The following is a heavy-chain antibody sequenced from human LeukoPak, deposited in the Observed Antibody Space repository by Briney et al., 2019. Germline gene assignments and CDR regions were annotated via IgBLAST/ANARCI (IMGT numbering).Heavy chain of an antibody. CDR2: IKQDGSEK. CDR1: GFTFSSYW. V-gene: IGHV3-7*01. Sequence: GGSLRLSCAASGFTFSSYWMSWVRQAPGKGLEWVANIKQDGSEKYYVDSVKGRFTISRDNAKNSLFLQMNSLRAEDTAVYYCAKVHRAYDYDSGSYYDSGFDYWGQGTLVTVSS. D-gene: IGHD3-10*01. CDR3: AKVHRAYDYDSGSYYDSGFDY. J-gene: IGHJ4*02.